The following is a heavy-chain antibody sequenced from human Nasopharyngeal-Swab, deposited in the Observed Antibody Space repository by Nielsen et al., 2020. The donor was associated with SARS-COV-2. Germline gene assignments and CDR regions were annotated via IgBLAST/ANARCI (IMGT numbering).Heavy chain of an antibody. J-gene: IGHJ4*02. D-gene: IGHD2-15*01. Sequence: GGSLRLSCAASGFTFSDSAIHWVRQASGEGLEWVARIRSKGNNYATAYSASVKGRFIIFRDDPTNTAYLQMNSLKTEDTAMYYCTRCGGGCYSGRDYWCQGTLVTVSS. CDR3: TRCGGGCYSGRDY. V-gene: IGHV3-73*01. CDR1: GFTFSDSA. CDR2: IRSKGNNYAT.